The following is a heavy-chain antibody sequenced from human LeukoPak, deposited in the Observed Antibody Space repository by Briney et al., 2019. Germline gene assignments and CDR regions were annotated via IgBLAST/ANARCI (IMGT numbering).Heavy chain of an antibody. Sequence: SETLSLTCTVSGGSIDSRYWSWIRQPPEKGLEWIGYVYSTGSTNYNPSLKSRVTISVDTSKYHFSLKLTSVTAADTAVYYCASAYYFGAGSYDNFDIWGQGTMVTVSS. CDR3: ASAYYFGAGSYDNFDI. J-gene: IGHJ3*02. CDR2: VYSTGST. D-gene: IGHD3-10*01. V-gene: IGHV4-59*11. CDR1: GGSIDSRY.